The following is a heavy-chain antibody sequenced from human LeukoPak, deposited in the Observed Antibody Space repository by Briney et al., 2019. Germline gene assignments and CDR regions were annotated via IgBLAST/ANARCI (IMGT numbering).Heavy chain of an antibody. J-gene: IGHJ4*02. Sequence: PSETLSLTCTVSGGSISSYYWSWLRQPPGKGLEWIAYIYYTGSTNYNPSLKSRLTTSVDTSKKQFSLKLSSVTAADTAVYYCARETLNSGSYGGPFDYWGQGTLVTVSS. CDR2: IYYTGST. V-gene: IGHV4-59*01. CDR3: ARETLNSGSYGGPFDY. D-gene: IGHD1-26*01. CDR1: GGSISSYY.